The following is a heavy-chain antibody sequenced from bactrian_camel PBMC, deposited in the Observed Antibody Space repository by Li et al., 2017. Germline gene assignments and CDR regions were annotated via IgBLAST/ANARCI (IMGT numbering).Heavy chain of an antibody. J-gene: IGHJ4*01. Sequence: VESGGGLVQPGGSLRLSCAASGFTFSTYAMSWVRQAPGKEREGVAAIYSDGIQSYYADSVNGRFTISKDTHKNILYLNMNSLKPEDTSMYYCAASTKLTLLPAIRPGYFLYWGQGTQVTVS. D-gene: IGHD5*01. V-gene: IGHV3S31*01. CDR2: IYSDGIQS. CDR3: AASTKLTLLPAIRPGYFLY. CDR1: GFTFSTYA.